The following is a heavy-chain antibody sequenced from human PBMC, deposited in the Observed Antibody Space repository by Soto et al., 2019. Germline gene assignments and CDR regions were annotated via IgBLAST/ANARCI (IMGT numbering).Heavy chain of an antibody. CDR2: VSANNGFT. V-gene: IGHV1-18*01. CDR3: ARGGAARHLDS. D-gene: IGHD6-6*01. CDR1: GYTFTNFA. Sequence: GASVKVSCKTSGYTFTNFALSWVRQAPGQGLEWIGFVSANNGFTHFARKFQGRVSVKTDTSTSTVYLDLRSLSSDDTAVYYCARGGAARHLDSWGQGTPVTVSS. J-gene: IGHJ5*01.